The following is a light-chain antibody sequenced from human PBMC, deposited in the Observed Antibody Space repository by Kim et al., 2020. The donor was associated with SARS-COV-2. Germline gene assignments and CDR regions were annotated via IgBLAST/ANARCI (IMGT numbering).Light chain of an antibody. CDR1: SSDVGGYNY. Sequence: GQSITISCTGPSSDVGGYNYVSWYQQHPGKAPKLLIYDVTTRPSGVSNRFSGSKSGNTASLTISGLQAEDEANYYCISYTTSNTLVFGGGTKVTVL. CDR2: DVT. V-gene: IGLV2-14*03. J-gene: IGLJ2*01. CDR3: ISYTTSNTLV.